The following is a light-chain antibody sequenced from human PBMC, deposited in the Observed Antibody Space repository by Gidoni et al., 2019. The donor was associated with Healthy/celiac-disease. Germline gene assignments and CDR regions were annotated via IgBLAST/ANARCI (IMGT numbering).Light chain of an antibody. CDR3: QQRSNWPYT. Sequence: EFVLTQSPATLSLSPGERATLSGRASQSVSSYLAWYQQKPGQAPRLLIYDTSNRATGIPARFSGSGSGTDFTLTISSLEPEDFAVYYCQQRSNWPYTFGQGTKLEIK. V-gene: IGKV3-11*01. J-gene: IGKJ2*01. CDR1: QSVSSY. CDR2: DTS.